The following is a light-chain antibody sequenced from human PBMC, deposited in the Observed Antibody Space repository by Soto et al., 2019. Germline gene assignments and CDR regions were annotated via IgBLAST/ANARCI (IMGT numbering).Light chain of an antibody. J-gene: IGLJ3*02. CDR2: RDN. CDR1: ISNVGSNY. CDR3: AACDDTLSGDWV. V-gene: IGLV1-47*01. Sequence: QSVLSQTPSASGTPGQRVTISCSRSISNVGSNYVYWYQQLPGTAPKLLIYRDNQRPSGVPDRCSASKSGTSAYLAISGLRSEDEAVYYCAACDDTLSGDWVFGGGTKLTVL.